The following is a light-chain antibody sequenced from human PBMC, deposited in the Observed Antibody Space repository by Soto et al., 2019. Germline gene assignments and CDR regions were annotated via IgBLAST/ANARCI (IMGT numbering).Light chain of an antibody. CDR2: AAS. Sequence: DIQMTQSPSSLSASVGDRVTITCRASQSISKYLTWSQQKPWEAPKLLIYAASSLQNGVPSRFSGSGSGTTFTLTINNLQPEDTAPYSCQQSYITPAFGQGTNLAIK. J-gene: IGKJ2*01. CDR3: QQSYITPA. CDR1: QSISKY. V-gene: IGKV1-39*01.